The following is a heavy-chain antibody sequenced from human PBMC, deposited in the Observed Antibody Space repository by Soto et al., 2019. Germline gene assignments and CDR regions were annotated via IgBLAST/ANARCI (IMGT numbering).Heavy chain of an antibody. CDR1: GGSFSGYC. J-gene: IGHJ4*02. D-gene: IGHD6-13*01. V-gene: IGHV4-34*01. CDR3: ARGPKGYSSTWYVD. CDR2: INHSGST. Sequence: QVQLQQWGAGLLKPSETLSLTCAVYGGSFSGYCWSWIRQPPGKGLEWIGEINHSGSTNYNPSLKLRVTISVDTSKNQFSLKLSSVTAADTAVYYCARGPKGYSSTWYVDWGQGTLVTVSS.